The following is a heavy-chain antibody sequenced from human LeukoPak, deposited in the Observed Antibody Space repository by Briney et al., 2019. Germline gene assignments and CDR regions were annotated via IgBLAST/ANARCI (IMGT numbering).Heavy chain of an antibody. D-gene: IGHD3-3*01. CDR3: AREKCYDFWSGYYYYYMDV. CDR1: GGSISSYY. V-gene: IGHV4-59*01. CDR2: IYYSGST. Sequence: SETLSLACTVSGGSISSYYWSWIRQPPGKGLEWIGYIYYSGSTNYNPSLKSRVTISVDTSKNQFSLKLSSVTAADTAVYYCAREKCYDFWSGYYYYYMDVWGKGTTVTVSS. J-gene: IGHJ6*03.